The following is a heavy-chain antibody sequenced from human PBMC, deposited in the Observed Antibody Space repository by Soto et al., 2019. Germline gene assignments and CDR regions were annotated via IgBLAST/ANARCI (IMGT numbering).Heavy chain of an antibody. CDR2: MYYGGDT. CDR1: GGSVSSSNYG. CDR3: ARDLWGYCGADCYPLDV. Sequence: SETLSLTCDVSGGSVSSSNYGWAWIRQPPGKGLEWIGSMYYGGDTYYNPSLKSRVNISINTSKNQFSLKLNSVTAADTAVYYCARDLWGYCGADCYPLDVWGQGTTVTVS. D-gene: IGHD2-21*02. V-gene: IGHV4-39*07. J-gene: IGHJ6*02.